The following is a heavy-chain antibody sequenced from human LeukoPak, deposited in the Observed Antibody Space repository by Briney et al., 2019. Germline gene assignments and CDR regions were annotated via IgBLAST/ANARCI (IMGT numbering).Heavy chain of an antibody. J-gene: IGHJ4*02. V-gene: IGHV3-30*04. CDR2: ISYDGSNK. CDR3: ARTGYSSGWYGDYFDY. CDR1: GFTLSSYA. Sequence: GRSLRLSCAASGFTLSSYAMHWVRQAPGKGLEWVAVISYDGSNKYYADSVKGRFTISRDNSKNTLYLQMNSLRAEDTAVYYCARTGYSSGWYGDYFDYWGQGTLFTVSS. D-gene: IGHD6-19*01.